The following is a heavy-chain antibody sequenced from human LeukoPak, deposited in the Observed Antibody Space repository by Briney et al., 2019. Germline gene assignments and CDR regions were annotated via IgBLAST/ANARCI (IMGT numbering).Heavy chain of an antibody. CDR3: ARGGTSWYYWFDP. Sequence: GGSLRLSCAASGFTFSSYAMHWVRRAPGKGLEWVAVISYDGSNKYYADSVKGRFTISRDNSKNTLYLQMNSLRAEDTAVYYCARGGTSWYYWFDPWGQGTLVTVSS. CDR2: ISYDGSNK. CDR1: GFTFSSYA. V-gene: IGHV3-30-3*01. J-gene: IGHJ5*02. D-gene: IGHD2-2*01.